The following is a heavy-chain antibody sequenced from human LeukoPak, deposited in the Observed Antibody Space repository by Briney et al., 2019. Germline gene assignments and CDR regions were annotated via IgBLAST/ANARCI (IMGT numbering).Heavy chain of an antibody. D-gene: IGHD4/OR15-4a*01. Sequence: SETLSLTCTVSGGSISSSSYYWGWIRQPPGKGLGWIGSIYYSGSTYYNPSLKSRVTISVDTSKNQFSLKLSSVTAADTAVYYCARRSFDYGYFDYWGQGTLVTVSS. J-gene: IGHJ4*02. CDR1: GGSISSSSYY. CDR2: IYYSGST. CDR3: ARRSFDYGYFDY. V-gene: IGHV4-39*01.